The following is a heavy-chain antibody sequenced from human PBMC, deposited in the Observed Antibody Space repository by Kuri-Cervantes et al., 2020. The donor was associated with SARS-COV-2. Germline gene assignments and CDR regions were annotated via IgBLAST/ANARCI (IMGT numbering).Heavy chain of an antibody. J-gene: IGHJ6*02. CDR3: ARDSASITIFGVVTRYGMDV. V-gene: IGHV4-30-4*01. CDR2: IYYSGST. D-gene: IGHD3-3*01. CDR1: GGSIISGAYY. Sequence: SCTVSGGSIISGAYYWSWIRQPPGKGLEWIGYIYYSGSTYYNPSLKSRVTISVDTSKNQFSLKLSSVTAADTAVYYCARDSASITIFGVVTRYGMDVWGQGTRVTVSS.